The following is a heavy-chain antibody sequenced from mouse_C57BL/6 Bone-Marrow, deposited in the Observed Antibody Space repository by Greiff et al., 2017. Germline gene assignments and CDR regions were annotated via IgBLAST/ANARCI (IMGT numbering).Heavy chain of an antibody. CDR2: IYPGSGST. Sequence: QVQLQQSGAELVKPGASVKMSCKASGYTFTSYWITWVKQRPGQGLEWIGYIYPGSGSTNYNEKFKSKATLTVDNSSSTAYMQLSRLTSEGSAVYYVASVKLGRDWYFDVRGTGPTVTVSS. D-gene: IGHD4-1*01. CDR3: ASVKLGRDWYFDV. CDR1: GYTFTSYW. J-gene: IGHJ1*03. V-gene: IGHV1-55*01.